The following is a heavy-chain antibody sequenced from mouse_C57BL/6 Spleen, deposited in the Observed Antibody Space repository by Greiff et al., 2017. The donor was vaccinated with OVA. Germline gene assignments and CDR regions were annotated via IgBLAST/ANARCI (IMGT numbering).Heavy chain of an antibody. CDR1: GYAFSSSW. D-gene: IGHD2-3*01. Sequence: VQLQQSGPELVKPGASVKISCKASGYAFSSSWMNWVKQRPGKGLEWIGRIYPGDGDTNYNGKFTGKATLTADKSSSTAYMQLSSLTSEDSAVYFCARDPLYDYDAMDYWGQGTSVTVSS. V-gene: IGHV1-82*01. J-gene: IGHJ4*01. CDR3: ARDPLYDYDAMDY. CDR2: IYPGDGDT.